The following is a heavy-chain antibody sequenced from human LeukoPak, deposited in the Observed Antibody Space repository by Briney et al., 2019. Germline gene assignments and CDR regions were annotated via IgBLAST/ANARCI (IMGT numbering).Heavy chain of an antibody. J-gene: IGHJ4*02. CDR1: GFTFSTYS. V-gene: IGHV3-48*04. CDR2: IGTSGLI. D-gene: IGHD3-10*01. CDR3: ARSLGGSYYGAGSSPGD. Sequence: GGSLRLSCAASGFTFSTYSMNWVRQAPGKGLEWVSYIGTSGLIYYADSVKGRFTISRDNTQKSLYLQMSSLRAEDTSVYYCARSLGGSYYGAGSSPGDWGQGTLVTVSS.